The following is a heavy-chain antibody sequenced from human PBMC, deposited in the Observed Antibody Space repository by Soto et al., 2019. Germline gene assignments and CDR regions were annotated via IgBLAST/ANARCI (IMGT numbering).Heavy chain of an antibody. J-gene: IGHJ4*02. D-gene: IGHD3-3*01. CDR2: IYSGGSI. Sequence: EVQLVESGGGLVQPGGSLRLSCAASGFTVSANYMSCFRQAPGKGLEWVSVIYSGGSIYYADSVQGRFTISRDNSKNTLYVQMYSLRAEDTAVYYCARDRRDGDTIWGQGALVTVSS. CDR1: GFTVSANY. V-gene: IGHV3-66*01. CDR3: ARDRRDGDTI.